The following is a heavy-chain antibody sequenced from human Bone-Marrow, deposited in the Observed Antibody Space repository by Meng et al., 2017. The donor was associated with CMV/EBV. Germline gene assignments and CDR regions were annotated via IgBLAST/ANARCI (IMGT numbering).Heavy chain of an antibody. CDR1: GFTFSSYG. J-gene: IGHJ3*02. D-gene: IGHD6-13*01. CDR2: IWYDGRNK. Sequence: GGSLRLSCVASGFTFSSYGMHWVRQAPGKGLEWVAVIWYDGRNKYYADSVKGRFTISRDNSKNTLYLQMNSLRAEDTAVYYCAKGQQLVQRAFDIWGQGKMVTVSS. CDR3: AKGQQLVQRAFDI. V-gene: IGHV3-33*06.